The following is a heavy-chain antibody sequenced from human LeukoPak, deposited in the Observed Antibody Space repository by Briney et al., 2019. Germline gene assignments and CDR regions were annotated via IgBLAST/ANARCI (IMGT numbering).Heavy chain of an antibody. CDR1: GFTFSSYA. J-gene: IGHJ4*02. CDR3: ARDLQLLAGDDY. Sequence: PGRSLRLSCAASGFTFSSYAMHWVRQAPGKGLEWVAVISYDGSNKYYADSVKGRFTISRDNSKNTLYLQMNSLRAEDTAVYYCARDLQLLAGDDYWGQGTLVTVSS. V-gene: IGHV3-30-3*01. CDR2: ISYDGSNK. D-gene: IGHD5-24*01.